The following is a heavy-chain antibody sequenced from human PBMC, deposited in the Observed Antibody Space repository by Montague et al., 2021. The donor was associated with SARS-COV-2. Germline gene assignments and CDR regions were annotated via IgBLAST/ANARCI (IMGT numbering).Heavy chain of an antibody. J-gene: IGHJ5*02. D-gene: IGHD2-2*01. V-gene: IGHV4-39*01. CDR1: GGSISSSSYY. CDR2: IYYSGST. Sequence: SETLSLTCTVSGGSISSSSYYWGWIRQPPGKGLEWIGSIYYSGSTYYNPSLKSRITISVDTSKNQLSLKLSSVTAADTAVYYCARLNAPYCSSSICYSASWFDPWGQGTLVTVSS. CDR3: ARLNAPYCSSSICYSASWFDP.